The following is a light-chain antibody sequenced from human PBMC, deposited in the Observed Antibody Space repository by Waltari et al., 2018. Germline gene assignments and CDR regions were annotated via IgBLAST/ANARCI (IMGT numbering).Light chain of an antibody. CDR2: KAS. Sequence: IQVTQSPSTLSASVGDRVTITCRATQGISNWLAWYQQKPGKAPKHLIYKASTLESGVPSRFSGSGSGTEFTLTISSLQPDDFATYFCQQYNNYTPKTFGQGTKVDIK. V-gene: IGKV1-5*01. J-gene: IGKJ1*01. CDR3: QQYNNYTPKT. CDR1: QGISNW.